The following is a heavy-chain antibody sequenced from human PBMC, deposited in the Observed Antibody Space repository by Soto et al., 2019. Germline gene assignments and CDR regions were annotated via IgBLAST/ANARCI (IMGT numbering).Heavy chain of an antibody. CDR3: ARDRGTIRAPRGRFDP. CDR2: ISSTSNTI. J-gene: IGHJ5*02. V-gene: IGHV3-48*02. Sequence: VGSLRLSCTASGFTFSSYSMDWVHQAPGKGLEWVSHISSTSNTIYYADSVKGRFTISRDNAKSSVYLQMNSLRDEDTAVYYCARDRGTIRAPRGRFDPWGQGTLVTVSS. CDR1: GFTFSSYS. D-gene: IGHD3-10*01.